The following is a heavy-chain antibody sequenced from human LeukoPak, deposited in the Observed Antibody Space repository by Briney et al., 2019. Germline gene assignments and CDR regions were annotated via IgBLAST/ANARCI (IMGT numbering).Heavy chain of an antibody. CDR2: INPSGGST. V-gene: IGHV1-46*03. D-gene: IGHD6-13*01. CDR1: GYTFTSYY. CDR3: GIAAAEEYYYYYMDV. J-gene: IGHJ6*03. Sequence: ASVKVSCKASGYTFTSYYMHWVRQAPGQGLEWMGIINPSGGSTSYAQKFQGRVTITADKSTSTAYMELSSLRSEDTAVYYCGIAAAEEYYYYYMDVWGKGTTVTVSS.